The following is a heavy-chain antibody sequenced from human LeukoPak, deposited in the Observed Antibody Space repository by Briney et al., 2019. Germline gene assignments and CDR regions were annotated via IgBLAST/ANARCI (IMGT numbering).Heavy chain of an antibody. Sequence: SETLSLTCTVSGGSISSYFWSWIRHPAGKGLELIGRIHTSGRTNYNSSLKTRVAMSLDTSKNQSSLNLTSVTAPDTAVYYCARETRESRYFDLWGRGTPVTVSS. CDR2: IHTSGRT. J-gene: IGHJ2*01. CDR3: ARETRESRYFDL. CDR1: GGSISSYF. V-gene: IGHV4-4*07. D-gene: IGHD4-23*01.